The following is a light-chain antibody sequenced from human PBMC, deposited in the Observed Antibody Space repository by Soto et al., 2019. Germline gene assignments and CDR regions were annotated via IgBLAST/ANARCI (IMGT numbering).Light chain of an antibody. Sequence: EIVLTQSPETLSLSPGERATFSCRATQSITNNYVAWYQQKAGQAPILLIYGASTRATGIPDRFRGSGSGTDFTLTITRLEPEDFAVYYCHQYFGSPNTFGQGTNLEIK. J-gene: IGKJ2*01. CDR3: HQYFGSPNT. V-gene: IGKV3-20*01. CDR1: QSITNNY. CDR2: GAS.